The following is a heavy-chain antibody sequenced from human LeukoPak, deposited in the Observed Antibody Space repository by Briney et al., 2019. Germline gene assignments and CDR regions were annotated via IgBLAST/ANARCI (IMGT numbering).Heavy chain of an antibody. CDR2: ISSSSSTI. J-gene: IGHJ5*02. Sequence: GGSLRLSCAASGFTFSSYSMNWVRQAPGKGLEWVSYISSSSSTIYYADSVKGRFTISRDNSKNTLFLQMNSLRSEDTAVYYCARGTYYDFWSGYGEAQTWGQGTLVTVSS. D-gene: IGHD3-3*01. CDR1: GFTFSSYS. CDR3: ARGTYYDFWSGYGEAQT. V-gene: IGHV3-48*01.